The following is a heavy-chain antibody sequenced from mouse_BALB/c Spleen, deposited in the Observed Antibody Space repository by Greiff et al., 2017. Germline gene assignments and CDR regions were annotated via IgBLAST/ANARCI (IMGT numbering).Heavy chain of an antibody. J-gene: IGHJ4*01. CDR2: ISSGSSTI. V-gene: IGHV5-17*02. Sequence: EVQGVESGGGLVQPGGSRKLSCAASGFTFSSFGMHWVRQAPEKGLEWVAYISSGSSTIYYADTVKGRFTISRDNPKNTLFLQMTSLRSEDTAMYDCAGAYGNYPYYAMDYWGQGTSVTVSS. CDR1: GFTFSSFG. D-gene: IGHD2-10*02. CDR3: AGAYGNYPYYAMDY.